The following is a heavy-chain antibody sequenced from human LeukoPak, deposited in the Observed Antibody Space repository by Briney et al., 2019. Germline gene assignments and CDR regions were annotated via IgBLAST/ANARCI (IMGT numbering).Heavy chain of an antibody. CDR1: GFIFSNYD. Sequence: QPGRSLRLSCAASGFIFSNYDIHWVRQAPGKGLEWVAVISYDGSNKKFADSVKGRFTASRDNSKNILYLQMNGLRAEDTAVYYCAKEVGHNYYYYGMDVWGQGTTVTVSS. D-gene: IGHD1-26*01. V-gene: IGHV3-30*18. CDR3: AKEVGHNYYYYGMDV. CDR2: ISYDGSNK. J-gene: IGHJ6*02.